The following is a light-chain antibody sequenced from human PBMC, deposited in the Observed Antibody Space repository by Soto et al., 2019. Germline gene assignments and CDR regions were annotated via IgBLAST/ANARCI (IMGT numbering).Light chain of an antibody. J-gene: IGLJ1*01. CDR3: LSFTSSNTYI. V-gene: IGLV2-14*01. CDR1: SGDVGGYNY. Sequence: SVLTQPASVSGSPGQSITISCTGTSGDVGGYNYVSWYQQHPGKAPKLMLYEVTNRPSGVSNRFSGSKSGNTASLTISGLQAEDEADYYCLSFTSSNTYIFGTGTKVTVL. CDR2: EVT.